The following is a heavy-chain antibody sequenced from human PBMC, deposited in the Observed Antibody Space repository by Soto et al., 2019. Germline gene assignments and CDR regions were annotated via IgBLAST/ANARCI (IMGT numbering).Heavy chain of an antibody. CDR2: IFPGDSDT. Sequence: GSGYMFANDWIAWGRQMPGKGLEWVGIIFPGDSDTRYSPSFQGQVTISADKSINTAYLQWSSLKASDTAIYYCARRVSAHPFFDYWGQGTPVTVSS. J-gene: IGHJ4*02. V-gene: IGHV5-51*01. D-gene: IGHD6-6*01. CDR3: ARRVSAHPFFDY. CDR1: GYMFANDW.